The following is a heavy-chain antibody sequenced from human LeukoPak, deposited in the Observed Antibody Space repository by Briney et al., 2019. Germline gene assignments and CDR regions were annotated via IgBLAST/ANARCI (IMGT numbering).Heavy chain of an antibody. J-gene: IGHJ4*02. Sequence: GGSLRLSCAASGFTFSSYWMHWVRQAPGKGLVWVSRINGDGSSTTYADSVKGRFTISRDNAKNTLYLQMNSLRAEGTAVYYCARDLGGGPFYWGQGALVTVSS. CDR2: INGDGSST. V-gene: IGHV3-74*01. D-gene: IGHD2-15*01. CDR1: GFTFSSYW. CDR3: ARDLGGGPFY.